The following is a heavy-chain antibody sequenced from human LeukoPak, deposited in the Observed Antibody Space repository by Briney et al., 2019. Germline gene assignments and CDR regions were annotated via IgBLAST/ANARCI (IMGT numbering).Heavy chain of an antibody. Sequence: GGSLRLSCAASGFTVSNNYMAWVRQAPGKGLEWVSAISGSGGSTYYADSVKGRFTISRDNSKNTLYLQMNSLRAEDTAVYYCANIAAPPTYYYYYYMDVWGKGTTVTVSS. CDR3: ANIAAPPTYYYYYYMDV. CDR2: ISGSGGST. V-gene: IGHV3-23*01. D-gene: IGHD6-6*01. CDR1: GFTVSNNY. J-gene: IGHJ6*03.